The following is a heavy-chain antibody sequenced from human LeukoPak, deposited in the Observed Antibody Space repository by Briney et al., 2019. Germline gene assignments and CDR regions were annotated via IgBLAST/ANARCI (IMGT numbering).Heavy chain of an antibody. Sequence: SDTLSLTGAVYGGSFSGYFWSWIPQPPGKGLEWVGEINHSGSTNYNPSLKSRVTISVDTSKNQFSLKLSSVTAADTAVYYCASFITVAHYYGMDVWGQGTTVTVSS. V-gene: IGHV4-34*01. J-gene: IGHJ6*02. CDR1: GGSFSGYF. CDR3: ASFITVAHYYGMDV. D-gene: IGHD4-11*01. CDR2: INHSGST.